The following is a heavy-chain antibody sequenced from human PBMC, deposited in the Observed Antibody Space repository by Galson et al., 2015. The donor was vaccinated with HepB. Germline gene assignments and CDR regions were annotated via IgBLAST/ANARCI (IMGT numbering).Heavy chain of an antibody. CDR3: ARDRGVRFGELLGVHYYGMDA. J-gene: IGHJ6*02. CDR2: ISYDGSNK. V-gene: IGHV3-30-3*01. Sequence: SLRLSCAASGFTFSSYAMHWVRQAPGKGLEWVAVISYDGSNKYYADSVKGRFTISRDNSKNTLYLQMNSLRAEDTAVYYCARDRGVRFGELLGVHYYGMDAWGQGTTVTVS. CDR1: GFTFSSYA. D-gene: IGHD3-10*01.